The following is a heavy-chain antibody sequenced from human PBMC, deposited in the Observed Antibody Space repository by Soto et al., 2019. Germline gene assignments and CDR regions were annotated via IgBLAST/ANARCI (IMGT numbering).Heavy chain of an antibody. D-gene: IGHD5-12*01. V-gene: IGHV4-59*01. Sequence: SETLSLTCTVSGGSISIYYWSWIRQPPGKGLEWIGYIYYSGSTNYNPSLKSRVTISVDTSKNQFSLKLSSVTAADTAVYYCAGISIEMATILGPFDYWGQGTLVTSPQ. J-gene: IGHJ4*02. CDR3: AGISIEMATILGPFDY. CDR1: GGSISIYY. CDR2: IYYSGST.